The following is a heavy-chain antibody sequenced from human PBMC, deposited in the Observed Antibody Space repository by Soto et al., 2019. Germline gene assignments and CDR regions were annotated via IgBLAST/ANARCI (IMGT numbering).Heavy chain of an antibody. CDR1: GGTFDNFI. CDR2: IVPMLGTP. J-gene: IGHJ6*02. D-gene: IGHD1-26*01. Sequence: EASVKVSCKASGGTFDNFIMNWVRQTPGRGLEWMGGIVPMLGTPTYAEKFKGRVTISATGSTSTMYMEVTSLRSEDTAIYYCARNGTYSSSLSQYSGMDVWGQGTTVTVSS. CDR3: ARNGTYSSSLSQYSGMDV. V-gene: IGHV1-69*13.